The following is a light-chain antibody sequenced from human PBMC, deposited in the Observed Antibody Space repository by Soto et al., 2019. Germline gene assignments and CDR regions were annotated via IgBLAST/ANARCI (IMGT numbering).Light chain of an antibody. V-gene: IGLV2-8*01. CDR1: SSDVGGYKF. CDR3: SSYAGGNNLV. CDR2: EVD. Sequence: QSALTQPPSASGSPGQSVTISCTGTSSDVGGYKFVSWYQQHPGKAPKLMIFEVDKRPSGVPDRFSGSKSGNTASLTVSGLQAEDEADYYCSSYAGGNNLVFGGGTKLTVL. J-gene: IGLJ2*01.